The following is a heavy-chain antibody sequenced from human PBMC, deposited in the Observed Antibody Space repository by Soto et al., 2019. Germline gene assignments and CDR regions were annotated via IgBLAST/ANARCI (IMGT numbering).Heavy chain of an antibody. CDR1: GGSISGGGYS. Sequence: PSETLSLTCAVSGGSISGGGYSWSWIRQPPGKGLEWIGYIYHSGSTYYNPSLKSRVTISVDKSKNQFSLKLSSVTAADTAVYYCARDRCSGGSCYSGSHWFDPWGQGTLVTVSS. CDR2: IYHSGST. CDR3: ARDRCSGGSCYSGSHWFDP. D-gene: IGHD2-15*01. V-gene: IGHV4-30-2*01. J-gene: IGHJ5*02.